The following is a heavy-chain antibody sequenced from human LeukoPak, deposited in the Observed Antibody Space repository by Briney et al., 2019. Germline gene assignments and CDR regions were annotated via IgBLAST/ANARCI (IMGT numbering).Heavy chain of an antibody. J-gene: IGHJ4*02. CDR1: GFIFSSYS. Sequence: PGGSLRLSCAASGFIFSSYSMNWVRQAPGKGLEWVSFISTGSGYIYYADSVKGRFTISRDNAKNSLHLQVNSLRAEDTAVYYCARGVGATSRPSYFDYWGQGTLVTVSS. CDR2: ISTGSGYI. D-gene: IGHD1-26*01. CDR3: ARGVGATSRPSYFDY. V-gene: IGHV3-21*01.